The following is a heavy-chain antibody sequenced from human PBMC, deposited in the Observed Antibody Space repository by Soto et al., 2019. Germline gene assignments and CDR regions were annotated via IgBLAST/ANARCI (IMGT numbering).Heavy chain of an antibody. D-gene: IGHD5-18*01. CDR3: AKDGGYSYGPYDY. CDR1: GFTFGSYS. V-gene: IGHV3-48*01. J-gene: IGHJ4*02. CDR2: ISSSSSTI. Sequence: EVQLVESGGGLVQPGGSLRLSCAASGFTFGSYSMNWVRQAPGKGLEWVSYISSSSSTIYYADSVEGRFTISRDKAKNSLYLQMNSLRAEDTAVYYCAKDGGYSYGPYDYWGQGTLVTVSS.